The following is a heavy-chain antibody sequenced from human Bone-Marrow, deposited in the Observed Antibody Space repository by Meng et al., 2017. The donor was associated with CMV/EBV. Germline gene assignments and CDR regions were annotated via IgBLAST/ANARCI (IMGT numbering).Heavy chain of an antibody. CDR1: GFTFSSYS. Sequence: GGSLRLSCAASGFTFSSYSMNWVRQAPGKGLEWVSYISSSSTIYYADSVKGRFTISRDNAKNSLYLQMNSLRAEDTAVYYCARDLSSIAARPGDYWGQGTLVTVSS. J-gene: IGHJ4*02. CDR2: ISSSSTI. D-gene: IGHD6-6*01. V-gene: IGHV3-48*04. CDR3: ARDLSSIAARPGDY.